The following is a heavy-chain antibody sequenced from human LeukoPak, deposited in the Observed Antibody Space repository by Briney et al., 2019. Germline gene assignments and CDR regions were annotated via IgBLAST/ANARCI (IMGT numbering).Heavy chain of an antibody. D-gene: IGHD2-15*01. J-gene: IGHJ4*02. CDR1: GGSISSSSYY. Sequence: SETLSLTCTVSGGSISSSSYYWGWIRQPPGKGLEWLVSIYYSGSAYYNPSLKSRVTISVDASKNQFSLKLSSVTAADTAVYYCARRGPYCSGGSCLEATFDYWGQGTLVTVSS. CDR3: ARRGPYCSGGSCLEATFDY. V-gene: IGHV4-39*01. CDR2: IYYSGSA.